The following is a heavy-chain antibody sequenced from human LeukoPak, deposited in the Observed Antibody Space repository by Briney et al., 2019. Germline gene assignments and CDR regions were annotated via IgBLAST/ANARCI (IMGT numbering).Heavy chain of an antibody. CDR3: ARGLYSSGWYYFDY. V-gene: IGHV1-8*01. CDR2: MNPNSGNT. CDR1: GYTFTSYD. D-gene: IGHD6-19*01. Sequence: ASVKVSCKASGYTFTSYDINWVRQATGQGLEWMGWMNPNSGNTGYAQKFQGRVTMTRNTSISTAYMELSSLRSEDTAVYYCARGLYSSGWYYFDYWGQGTLVTVSP. J-gene: IGHJ4*02.